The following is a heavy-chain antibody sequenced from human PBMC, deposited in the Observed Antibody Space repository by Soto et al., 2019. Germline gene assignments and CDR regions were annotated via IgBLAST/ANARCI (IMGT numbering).Heavy chain of an antibody. CDR2: ISSSRTHI. Sequence: PGGSLRLSCAASGFTFSTYTMNWVRQAPGKGLEWVSSISSSRTHIYTADSVKGRFTISRDNAKNSLYLQMNSLRAEDTAVYYCAKTVAARPKYYYYGMDVWGQGTTVTVSS. J-gene: IGHJ6*02. CDR3: AKTVAARPKYYYYGMDV. CDR1: GFTFSTYT. V-gene: IGHV3-21*01. D-gene: IGHD6-6*01.